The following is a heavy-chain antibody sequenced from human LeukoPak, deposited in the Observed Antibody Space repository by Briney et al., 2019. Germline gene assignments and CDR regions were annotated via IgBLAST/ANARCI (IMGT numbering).Heavy chain of an antibody. Sequence: ASVKVSCKASGYTFTDYYMHWVRQAPGQGLEWMGWIDPNSGGTKYAQRFQGRATMTRDTSITTAYMELSRLRSDDTAVYYCARGGPSPTTVTSNWYFDLWGRGPLVTVSS. J-gene: IGHJ2*01. D-gene: IGHD4-11*01. CDR3: ARGGPSPTTVTSNWYFDL. CDR1: GYTFTDYY. CDR2: IDPNSGGT. V-gene: IGHV1-2*02.